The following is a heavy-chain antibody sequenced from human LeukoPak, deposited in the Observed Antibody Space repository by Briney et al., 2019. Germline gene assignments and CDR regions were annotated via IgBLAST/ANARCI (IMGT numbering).Heavy chain of an antibody. D-gene: IGHD3-22*01. CDR2: IRYDGSNK. CDR1: GFTFSSYG. V-gene: IGHV3-30*02. Sequence: GGSLRLSCAASGFTFSSYGMHWVRQAPGKGLEWVAFIRYDGSNKYYADSVKGRFTISRDNSKNPLYLQMNSLRAEDTAVYYCAKDGRNYYDSSGYYSGDYWGQGTLVTVSS. CDR3: AKDGRNYYDSSGYYSGDY. J-gene: IGHJ4*02.